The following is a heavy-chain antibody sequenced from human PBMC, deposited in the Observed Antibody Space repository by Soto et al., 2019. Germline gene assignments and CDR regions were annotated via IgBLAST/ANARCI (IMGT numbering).Heavy chain of an antibody. CDR2: IYPGDSDT. Sequence: GESLKISCKGSGYSFTNFWIGWVRQMPGKGLEWMAIIYPGDSDTRYSPSFRGQVTISAGKSINTVYLHWSSLKASDTAVYYYARRSHVYGDYVGAFDIWGQGTMVTVSS. V-gene: IGHV5-51*01. J-gene: IGHJ3*02. D-gene: IGHD4-17*01. CDR1: GYSFTNFW. CDR3: ARRSHVYGDYVGAFDI.